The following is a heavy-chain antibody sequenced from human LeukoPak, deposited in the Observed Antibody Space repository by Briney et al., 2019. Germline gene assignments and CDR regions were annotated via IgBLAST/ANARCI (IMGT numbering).Heavy chain of an antibody. CDR2: IQYDGSNK. V-gene: IGHV3-30*02. Sequence: GGSLRLSCAASGFTFSSYGMHWVRQAPGKGLECVAFIQYDGSNKYYADSVKGRFTISRDNPKNTLYLQMNSLRAEDTAVYYCAKDLIPRWLQRDYWGQGTLVTVSS. CDR3: AKDLIPRWLQRDY. CDR1: GFTFSSYG. J-gene: IGHJ4*02. D-gene: IGHD5-24*01.